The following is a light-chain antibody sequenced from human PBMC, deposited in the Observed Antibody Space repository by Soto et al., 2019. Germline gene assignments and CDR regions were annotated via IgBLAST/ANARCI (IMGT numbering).Light chain of an antibody. CDR2: GNN. J-gene: IGLJ2*01. CDR3: AAWDGSLNNVL. V-gene: IGLV1-44*01. Sequence: VLTQPPSASGTPGQRVTISCSGSGSSIGTNTVNWYRQLPGTAPKLLIYGNNQRPSGVPDRFSGSKSGTSASLAISGLQSEDEAEYYCAAWDGSLNNVLFGGGT. CDR1: GSSIGTNT.